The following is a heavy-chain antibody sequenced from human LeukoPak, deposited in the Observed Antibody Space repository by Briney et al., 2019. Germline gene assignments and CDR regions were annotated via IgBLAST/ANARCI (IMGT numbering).Heavy chain of an antibody. J-gene: IGHJ4*02. CDR1: GGSFSGYY. Sequence: SETLSLTCAVYGGSFSGYYWSWIRQPPGKGLEWIGEINHSGSTNYNPSLKSRVALSVDTSKNQFSLKLSSVTAADTAVYYCARHAYCGGDCYSDYFDYWGQGTLVTVSS. V-gene: IGHV4-34*01. D-gene: IGHD2-21*02. CDR2: INHSGST. CDR3: ARHAYCGGDCYSDYFDY.